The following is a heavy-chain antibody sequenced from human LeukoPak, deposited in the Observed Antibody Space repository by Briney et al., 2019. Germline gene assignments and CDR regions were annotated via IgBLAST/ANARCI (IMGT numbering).Heavy chain of an antibody. J-gene: IGHJ6*03. CDR1: GFTFSNAW. Sequence: GGSLRLSCAASGFTFSNAWMSWVRQAPGKGLEWVGRIKSKTDGGTTDYAAPVKGRFTISRDDSKNTLYLQMNSLKTEDTAVYYCTTEYLSPPYYYYYYYYMDVWGKGTTVTISS. CDR3: TTEYLSPPYYYYYYYYMDV. V-gene: IGHV3-15*01. CDR2: IKSKTDGGTT. D-gene: IGHD2-21*01.